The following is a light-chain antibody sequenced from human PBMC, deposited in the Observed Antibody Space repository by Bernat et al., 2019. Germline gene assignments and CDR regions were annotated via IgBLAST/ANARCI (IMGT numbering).Light chain of an antibody. CDR3: QAWDSSTGV. V-gene: IGLV3-1*01. J-gene: IGLJ3*02. CDR2: KDN. Sequence: SYELTQAPAVSVSSGQTATITCPGSFLGNKYTCWYQQKPGQSPALVIYKDNERPSGIPERFSGSHSGDTATLTISGTQPMDEADYYCQAWDSSTGVFGGGTKLTVL. CDR1: FLGNKY.